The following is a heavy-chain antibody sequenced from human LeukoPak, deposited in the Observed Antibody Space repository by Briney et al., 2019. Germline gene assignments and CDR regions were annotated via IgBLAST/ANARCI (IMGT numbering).Heavy chain of an antibody. Sequence: QTGGSLRLSCAASGFTFSGSAMHWVRQASGKGLEWVGRIRSKLNSYATAYAASVKGRFTISRDDSKNTAYLQMNSLKTEDTAVYYCTRTAMVTGFESWGQGTLVTVSS. V-gene: IGHV3-73*01. CDR1: GFTFSGSA. CDR2: IRSKLNSYAT. D-gene: IGHD5-18*01. J-gene: IGHJ4*02. CDR3: TRTAMVTGFES.